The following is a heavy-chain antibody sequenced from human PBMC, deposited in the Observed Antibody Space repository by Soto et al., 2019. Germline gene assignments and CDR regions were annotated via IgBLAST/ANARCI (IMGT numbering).Heavy chain of an antibody. D-gene: IGHD3-16*01. J-gene: IGHJ6*02. V-gene: IGHV1-18*01. Sequence: QVQLVQSGAEVKNPGASVKVSCKASGYTFTRYGIGWARQAPGQGLEWMGWINTYNGNTNYAQNVQGRVTLTTDTSTRTAYMGLRSLRSKDTSIYYCAMVDVYVTPSPQDVWGQGTTVIVSS. CDR1: GYTFTRYG. CDR3: AMVDVYVTPSPQDV. CDR2: INTYNGNT.